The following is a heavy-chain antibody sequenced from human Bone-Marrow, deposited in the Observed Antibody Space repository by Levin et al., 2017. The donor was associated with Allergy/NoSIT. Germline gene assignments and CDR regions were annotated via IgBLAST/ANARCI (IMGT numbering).Heavy chain of an antibody. D-gene: IGHD4-23*01. Sequence: GESLKISCVASGFIFSNYVMTWVRQAPGKGLEWVSSINSNSAYIYYADSVKGRFTISRDNAENSLFLQMNSLRPEDSAVYYCVRDPFGDYGGNSLYWGQGTRVTVSS. J-gene: IGHJ4*02. CDR2: INSNSAYI. CDR3: VRDPFGDYGGNSLY. CDR1: GFIFSNYV. V-gene: IGHV3-21*01.